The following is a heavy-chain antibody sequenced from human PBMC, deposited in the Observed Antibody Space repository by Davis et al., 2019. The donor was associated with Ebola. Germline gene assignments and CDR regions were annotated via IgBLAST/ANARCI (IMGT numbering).Heavy chain of an antibody. CDR2: LFPGDSDT. CDR3: ARRQLTPRCYFDL. D-gene: IGHD2-2*01. CDR1: GYSFTSYW. Sequence: GESLKISCKGSGYSFTSYWIVWVRQMPGKGLECLGILFPGDSDTRYSPSFQGQVPISADKSITTAYLQWSSLKASDTAMYYCARRQLTPRCYFDLWGRGTLVTVSS. V-gene: IGHV5-51*01. J-gene: IGHJ2*01.